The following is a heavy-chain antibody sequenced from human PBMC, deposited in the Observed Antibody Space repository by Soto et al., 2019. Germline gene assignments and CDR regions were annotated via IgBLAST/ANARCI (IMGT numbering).Heavy chain of an antibody. CDR1: GGTFSTYG. CDR3: AREVDPYYGGNSLSLDY. J-gene: IGHJ4*02. CDR2: IIPKFGTT. Sequence: AASVKVSCKASGGTFSTYGINWVRLATGQGLEWMGWIIPKFGTTKNAQKFQGRVTLTADESTNTAYMELKYLRSEDTAVYFCAREVDPYYGGNSLSLDYWGQGTLVTVSS. V-gene: IGHV1-69*13. D-gene: IGHD4-17*01.